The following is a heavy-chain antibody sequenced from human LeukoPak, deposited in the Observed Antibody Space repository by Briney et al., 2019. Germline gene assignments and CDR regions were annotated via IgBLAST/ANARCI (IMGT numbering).Heavy chain of an antibody. CDR3: AREDYYDSSGYYKNEEYFQH. D-gene: IGHD3-22*01. V-gene: IGHV1-2*02. J-gene: IGHJ1*01. CDR1: GYTFTGYY. CDR2: INPNSGGT. Sequence: GASVKVSCKASGYTFTGYYMHWVRQAPGQGLEWMGWINPNSGGTNYAQKFQGRVTMTRDTSISTAYMELSRLRSDDTAVYYCAREDYYDSSGYYKNEEYFQHWGQGTLVTVSS.